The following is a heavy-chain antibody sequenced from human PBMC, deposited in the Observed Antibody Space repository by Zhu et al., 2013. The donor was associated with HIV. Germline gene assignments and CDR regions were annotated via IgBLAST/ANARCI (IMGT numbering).Heavy chain of an antibody. Sequence: QVQLVQSGAEVKKPGASVKVSCKASGYTFTSYYMHWVRQAPGQGLEWMGIINPSGGSTSYAQKFQGRVTMTRDTSTSTVYMELSSLRSEDTAVYYCASGGALVATGYFDYVGPGNPGHRLL. CDR1: GYTFTSYY. V-gene: IGHV1-46*01. CDR2: INPSGGST. J-gene: IGHJ4*02. D-gene: IGHD5-12*01. CDR3: ASGGALVATGYFDY.